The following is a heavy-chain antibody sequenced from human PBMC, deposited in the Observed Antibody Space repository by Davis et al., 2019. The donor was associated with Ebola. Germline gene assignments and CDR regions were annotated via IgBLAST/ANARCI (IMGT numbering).Heavy chain of an antibody. CDR3: AREGGRYYDSSGYVFDI. V-gene: IGHV1-46*01. J-gene: IGHJ3*02. Sequence: ASEQVSCKASGYRFTSYYMLWVRQVPGQGLEWMGIINPITGGTSYAQNFQVRVNMTRDTSTSTVYMELSSLRSEDTAVYYCAREGGRYYDSSGYVFDIWGQGTMVKVSS. D-gene: IGHD3-22*01. CDR1: GYRFTSYY. CDR2: INPITGGT.